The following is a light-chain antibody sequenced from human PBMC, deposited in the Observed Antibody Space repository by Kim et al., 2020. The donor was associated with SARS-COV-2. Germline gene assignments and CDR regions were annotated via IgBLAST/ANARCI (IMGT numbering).Light chain of an antibody. J-gene: IGKJ2*01. CDR2: GAS. CDR3: QQLNT. Sequence: GTLCWSAGHSGTLSCRASQSVSSSYLAWYQHKPGQAPRLHIYGASSRATGIPDRFSGGGSGTDFTLTISRLEPEDFAVYDCQQLNTFGQGTKLEI. V-gene: IGKV3-20*01. CDR1: QSVSSSY.